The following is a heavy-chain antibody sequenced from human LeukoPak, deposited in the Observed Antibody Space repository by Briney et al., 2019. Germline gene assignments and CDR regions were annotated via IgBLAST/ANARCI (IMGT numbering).Heavy chain of an antibody. CDR3: ARDQRGSSWYEAFDI. J-gene: IGHJ3*02. CDR1: GVSISSGDYY. V-gene: IGHV4-61*02. D-gene: IGHD6-13*01. Sequence: SQTLSLTCTVSGVSISSGDYYWSWIRQPPGKGLEWIGRINTSGSTNYNPSLKSRVTMSVDTSKNQFSLKLSSVTAADTAVYYCARDQRGSSWYEAFDIWGQGTMVTVSS. CDR2: INTSGST.